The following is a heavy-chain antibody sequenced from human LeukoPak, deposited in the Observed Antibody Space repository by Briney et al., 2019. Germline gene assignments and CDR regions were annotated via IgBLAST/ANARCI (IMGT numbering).Heavy chain of an antibody. D-gene: IGHD4-17*01. CDR3: ARGGDYGDLVREYYFDY. J-gene: IGHJ4*02. CDR2: IFSGGTT. V-gene: IGHV3-53*01. Sequence: PGGSLRLSCAASGFTVRSNYMSWVRRAPGKGLEWVSGIFSGGTTYYAASLTGRFTISRDNSKNTLYLQMNSLRAEDTAVYYCARGGDYGDLVREYYFDYWGQGTLVTVSS. CDR1: GFTVRSNY.